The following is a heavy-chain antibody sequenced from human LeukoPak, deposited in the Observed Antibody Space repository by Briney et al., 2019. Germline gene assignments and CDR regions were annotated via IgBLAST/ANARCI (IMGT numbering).Heavy chain of an antibody. D-gene: IGHD2-21*01. J-gene: IGHJ4*02. CDR3: AKDQHFVVPTSTFDY. CDR1: GFTFRNYA. CDR2: ISDNGGST. V-gene: IGHV3-23*01. Sequence: GGSLILSCTASGFTFRNYAMNWVRQAPGKGLQWVSVISDNGGSTDYADSVKGRFSISRDNSKNTLYLQMSSLRAEDTAIYYCAKDQHFVVPTSTFDYWGQGTLVTVSS.